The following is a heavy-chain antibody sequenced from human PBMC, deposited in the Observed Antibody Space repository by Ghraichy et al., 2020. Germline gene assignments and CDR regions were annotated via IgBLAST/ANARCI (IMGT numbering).Heavy chain of an antibody. CDR1: GGSISSYY. Sequence: SETLSLTCTVSGGSISSYYWSWIRQPAGKGLEWIGRIYTSGSTNYNPSLKSRVTMSVDTSKNQFSLKLSSVTAADTAVYYCARDLGVTIFGVVKYYYYYMDVWGKGTTVTVSS. CDR3: ARDLGVTIFGVVKYYYYYMDV. CDR2: IYTSGST. D-gene: IGHD3-3*01. V-gene: IGHV4-4*07. J-gene: IGHJ6*03.